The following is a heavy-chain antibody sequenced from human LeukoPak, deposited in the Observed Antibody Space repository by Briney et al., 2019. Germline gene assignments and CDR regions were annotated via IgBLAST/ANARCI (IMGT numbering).Heavy chain of an antibody. CDR2: IRGGGGDT. D-gene: IGHD3-10*01. CDR1: GFTFSTYS. CDR3: AKISWDGRGSFY. V-gene: IGHV3-23*01. Sequence: PGGSLRLSCAASGFTFSTYSMSWVRQAPGKGLEWVSAIRGGGGDTYYADSVKGRFTISRDNSKATLSLQMNSLRAEDTAVYYCAKISWDGRGSFYWGQGTLVTVFS. J-gene: IGHJ4*02.